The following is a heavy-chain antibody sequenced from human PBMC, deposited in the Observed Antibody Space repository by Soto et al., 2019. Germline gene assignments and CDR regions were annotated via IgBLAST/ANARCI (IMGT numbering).Heavy chain of an antibody. J-gene: IGHJ4*02. CDR2: ISTSSSYI. CDR1: RFTFSSYS. V-gene: IGHV3-21*01. Sequence: PCGSLRLSCAASRFTFSSYSLTWVRQAPGKGLEWVSSISTSSSYIYYADSVKGRFTISRDNAKNSLYLQMNSLTAEDTAVYYGASDVGGAYCGYSWDQGSLGTISS. D-gene: IGHD5-18*01. CDR3: ASDVGGAYCGYS.